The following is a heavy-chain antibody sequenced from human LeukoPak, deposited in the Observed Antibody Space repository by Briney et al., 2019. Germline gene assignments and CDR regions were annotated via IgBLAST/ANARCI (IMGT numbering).Heavy chain of an antibody. CDR2: INHSGSI. V-gene: IGHV4-34*01. CDR1: GGSFSGYY. J-gene: IGHJ4*02. CDR3: ARGRRDGYNDNFDY. D-gene: IGHD5-24*01. Sequence: SETLSLTCAVYGGSFSGYYWSWIRQPPGKGLEWIGEINHSGSINYNPSLKSRVTISVDTSRNQFSLKLSSVTAADTAVYYCARGRRDGYNDNFDYWGQGTLVTVSS.